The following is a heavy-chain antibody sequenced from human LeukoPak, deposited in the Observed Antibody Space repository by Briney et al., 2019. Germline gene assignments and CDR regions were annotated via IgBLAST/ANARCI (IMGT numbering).Heavy chain of an antibody. CDR1: GFTFSSYG. Sequence: GRSLRLSCAASGFTFSSYGMHWVRQAPGKGLEWVAVISYDGSNKYYADSVKGRFTISRDNSKNTLYLQMNSLRAEDTAVYYCAKEIDGDYLRWFDPWGQGTLVTVSS. CDR2: ISYDGSNK. D-gene: IGHD4-17*01. J-gene: IGHJ5*02. CDR3: AKEIDGDYLRWFDP. V-gene: IGHV3-30*18.